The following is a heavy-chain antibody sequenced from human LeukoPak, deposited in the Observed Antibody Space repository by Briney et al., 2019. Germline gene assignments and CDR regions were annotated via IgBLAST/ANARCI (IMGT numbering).Heavy chain of an antibody. Sequence: SETPSLTCTVSGGSIGSYYWSWIRQPPGKGVEWIGYIYYSGSTNYNPSLKSRVTISVDTSKNQFSLKLSSVTAADTAVYYCACGAYGSGNFGYWGQGTLVTVSS. D-gene: IGHD3-10*01. CDR3: ACGAYGSGNFGY. J-gene: IGHJ4*02. V-gene: IGHV4-59*01. CDR1: GGSIGSYY. CDR2: IYYSGST.